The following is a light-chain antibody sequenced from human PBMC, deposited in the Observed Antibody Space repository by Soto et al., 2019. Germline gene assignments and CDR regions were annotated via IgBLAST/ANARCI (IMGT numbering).Light chain of an antibody. CDR3: QHYGTSAL. J-gene: IGKJ3*01. Sequence: EIVLTQSPGTLSLSPGERATLSCRASQSVSSSYLAWYQQKPGQAPRLLIYDTSDRATGIPDRFSASGSGTDFTLIISRLEPEDFAVYYCQHYGTSALFGPGTKVDIK. CDR1: QSVSSSY. CDR2: DTS. V-gene: IGKV3-20*01.